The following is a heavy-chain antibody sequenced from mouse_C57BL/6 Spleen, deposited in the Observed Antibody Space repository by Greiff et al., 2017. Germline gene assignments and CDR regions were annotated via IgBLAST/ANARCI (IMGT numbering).Heavy chain of an antibody. CDR1: GYTFTSYW. CDR2: IDPSDSYT. J-gene: IGHJ2*01. Sequence: VQLQQPGAELVKPGASVKLSCKASGYTFTSYWMQWVKQRPGQGLEWIGEIDPSDSYTNYNQKFKGKATLTVDTSSSTAYMQLSSLTSEDSAVYYCARSWDLPFDYWGQGTTLTVSS. D-gene: IGHD4-1*01. V-gene: IGHV1-50*01. CDR3: ARSWDLPFDY.